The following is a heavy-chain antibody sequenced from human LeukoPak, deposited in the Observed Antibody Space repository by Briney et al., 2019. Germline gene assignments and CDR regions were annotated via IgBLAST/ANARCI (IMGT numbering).Heavy chain of an antibody. D-gene: IGHD3-3*01. V-gene: IGHV1-24*01. J-gene: IGHJ6*03. CDR3: AAFDDSWSGYFSSSPYYYYVDV. CDR1: GHTLTALP. CDR2: FDPHDDET. Sequence: ASVKVSCKVSGHTLTALPMHWVRQAPGKGLGWMGSFDPHDDETIYARNFLGRVTMTEDTSTNTAFMELTDLRSEDTAVYYCAAFDDSWSGYFSSSPYYYYVDVWGGGTTVTVSS.